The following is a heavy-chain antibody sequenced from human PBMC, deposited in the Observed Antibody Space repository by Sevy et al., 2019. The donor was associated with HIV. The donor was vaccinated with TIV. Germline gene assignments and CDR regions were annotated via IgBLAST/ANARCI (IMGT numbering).Heavy chain of an antibody. CDR1: GFTFSSYS. J-gene: IGHJ4*02. V-gene: IGHV3-21*01. CDR2: ISSSSSYI. Sequence: GGSLRLSCAASGFTFSSYSMNWVRQAPGTGLEWVSSISSSSSYIYYADSVKGRFTISRDNAKNSLYLQMNSLRAEDTAVYYCARDTTMVRGVSLYWGQRTLVTVSS. CDR3: ARDTTMVRGVSLY. D-gene: IGHD3-10*01.